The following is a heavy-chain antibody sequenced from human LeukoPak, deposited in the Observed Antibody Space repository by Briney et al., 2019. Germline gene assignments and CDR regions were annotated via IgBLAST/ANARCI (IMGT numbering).Heavy chain of an antibody. CDR3: ARQSRMAYYYGSGSPPGY. J-gene: IGHJ4*02. D-gene: IGHD3-10*01. CDR1: GGSISSSNW. Sequence: SGTLSLTCAVSGGSISSSNWWSWVRQPPGKGLEWIGEIYHSGSTNYNPSLKSRVTISVDTSKNQFSLKLSSVTAADTAVYYCARQSRMAYYYGSGSPPGYWGQGTLVTVSS. CDR2: IYHSGST. V-gene: IGHV4-4*02.